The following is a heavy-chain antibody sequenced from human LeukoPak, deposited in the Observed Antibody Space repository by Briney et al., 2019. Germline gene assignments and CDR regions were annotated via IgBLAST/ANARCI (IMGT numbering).Heavy chain of an antibody. CDR2: INHSGST. D-gene: IGHD3-10*01. CDR1: GGSLSGYY. V-gene: IGHV4-34*01. CDR3: ARGWGYYGLRQFDY. Sequence: SETLSLTCAVSGGSLSGYYWSWIRQPPGKGLEWIGEINHSGSTNYNPSLKSRVTISVDTSKNQFSLKLSSVTAADTAVYYCARGWGYYGLRQFDYWGQGTLVTVSS. J-gene: IGHJ4*02.